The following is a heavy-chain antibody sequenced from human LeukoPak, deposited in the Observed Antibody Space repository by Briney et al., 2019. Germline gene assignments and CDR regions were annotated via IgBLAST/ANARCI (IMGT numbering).Heavy chain of an antibody. CDR2: ISSSGSTI. CDR3: ARERGRRSYYYYGMDV. J-gene: IGHJ6*02. D-gene: IGHD6-6*01. Sequence: PGGSLRLSCAASGFTFSSYEMNWVRQAPGKGLEWVSYISSSGSTIYYADSVKGRFTISRDNAKNSLYLQMNSLRAEDTAVYYCARERGRRSYYYYGMDVWGQGTTVTASS. V-gene: IGHV3-48*03. CDR1: GFTFSSYE.